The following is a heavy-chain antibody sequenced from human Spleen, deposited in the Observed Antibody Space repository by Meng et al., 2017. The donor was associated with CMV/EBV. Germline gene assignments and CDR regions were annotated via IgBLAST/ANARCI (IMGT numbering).Heavy chain of an antibody. CDR2: IKQDESEI. J-gene: IGHJ6*04. CDR3: ARSMLEVNRYYYGMDV. V-gene: IGHV3-7*01. Sequence: GESLKISCAASGFSISNYHMNWVRQAPGKGLEWVGNIKQDESEIQYVGSVKGRFTITRDNAKNSLFLQMNSLRAEDTAVYYCARSMLEVNRYYYGMDVWGEGTPVTVSS. D-gene: IGHD1-1*01. CDR1: GFSISNYH.